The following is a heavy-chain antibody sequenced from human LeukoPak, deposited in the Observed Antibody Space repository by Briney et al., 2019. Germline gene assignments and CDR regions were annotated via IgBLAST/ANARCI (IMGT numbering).Heavy chain of an antibody. D-gene: IGHD6-13*01. CDR2: IYTSGST. J-gene: IGHJ4*02. Sequence: SKTLSLTCTVSGGSISSTAYYWSWIRQPAGKGLEWIGRIYTSGSTNYNPSLKSRVTISVDKSKNQFFLKLSSVTATDTAVYYCARRVHSSSWSSYFDYWGQETLVTVSS. CDR1: GGSISSTAYY. V-gene: IGHV4-61*02. CDR3: ARRVHSSSWSSYFDY.